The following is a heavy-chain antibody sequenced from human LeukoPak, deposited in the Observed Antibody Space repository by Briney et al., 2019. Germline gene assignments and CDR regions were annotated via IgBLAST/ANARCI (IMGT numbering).Heavy chain of an antibody. CDR3: ARVAPGHDIGRGYFDY. V-gene: IGHV3-48*01. D-gene: IGHD2-21*01. CDR2: ITSSSGTI. J-gene: IGHJ4*02. Sequence: PGGSLRLSCAASGFTFSIYSMNWVRQAPGKGLEWISYITSSSGTIYYTDPVKGRFTISRDNAKNSLYLQMNSLRAEDTAVYYCARVAPGHDIGRGYFDYWGQGTLVTVSS. CDR1: GFTFSIYS.